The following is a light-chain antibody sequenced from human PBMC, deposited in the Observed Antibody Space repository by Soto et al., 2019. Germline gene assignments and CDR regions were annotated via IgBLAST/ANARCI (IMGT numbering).Light chain of an antibody. CDR2: EGS. CDR3: SSYTTSYTWL. J-gene: IGLJ3*02. Sequence: QSALTQPASVSGSPGQSITISCTATTSDVGGFDSVSWYQQHPGTAPRVIIYEGSNRPSGVSYRFSGSKSANTASLTISGLQADDEADYYCSSYTTSYTWLFGGGTKVTV. V-gene: IGLV2-14*01. CDR1: TSDVGGFDS.